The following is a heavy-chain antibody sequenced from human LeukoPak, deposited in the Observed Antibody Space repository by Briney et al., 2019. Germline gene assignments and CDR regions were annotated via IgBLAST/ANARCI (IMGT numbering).Heavy chain of an antibody. CDR2: IGTAGDT. D-gene: IGHD3-3*01. CDR3: ARVASFGDYYGMDV. V-gene: IGHV3-13*04. CDR1: GFTFSSYD. Sequence: GGSLRLSCAASGFTFSSYDMHWVRQATGKGLEWVSAIGTAGDTYYPGSVKGRFTISRENAKNSLYLQMNSLRAGDTAVYYCARVASFGDYYGMDVWGQGTTVTVSS. J-gene: IGHJ6*02.